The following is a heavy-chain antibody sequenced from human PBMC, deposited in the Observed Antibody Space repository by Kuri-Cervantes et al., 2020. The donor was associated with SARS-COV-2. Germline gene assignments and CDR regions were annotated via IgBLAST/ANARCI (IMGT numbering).Heavy chain of an antibody. V-gene: IGHV3-23*01. CDR3: ASGGPTVATLFAD. D-gene: IGHD4-23*01. CDR1: GFSFSTNV. J-gene: IGHJ4*02. CDR2: MSGSGAST. Sequence: GESLKISCAASGFSFSTNVMAWVRQAPGKGLEWVSTMSGSGASTHYADSVKGRSTISRDNSKNMLYLQMYSLRAEDTAVYYCASGGPTVATLFADWGQGTLVTVSS.